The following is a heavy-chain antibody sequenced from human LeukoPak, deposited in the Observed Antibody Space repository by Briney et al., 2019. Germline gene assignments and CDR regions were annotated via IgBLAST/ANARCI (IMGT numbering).Heavy chain of an antibody. CDR3: ARVGGVTVAATGYYVEV. D-gene: IGHD2-15*01. CDR2: IIHSGST. CDR1: GGSFNGYY. Sequence: PSETLSLTCAVNGGSFNGYYWTWIRQPPGKGLEWIGEIIHSGSTNYNPSLKSRVTISVDTSKHQFSLNLRSVTAADTAVYYCARVGGVTVAATGYYVEVWGKGSTVTVSS. J-gene: IGHJ6*03. V-gene: IGHV4-34*12.